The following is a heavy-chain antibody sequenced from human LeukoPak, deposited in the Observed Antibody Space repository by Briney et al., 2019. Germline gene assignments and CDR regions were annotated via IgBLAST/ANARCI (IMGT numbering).Heavy chain of an antibody. CDR1: GGSISGGGYY. CDR3: ARASTGVYIDY. CDR2: IYYSGST. D-gene: IGHD2-2*01. Sequence: SETLSLTCTVSGGSISGGGYYWSWIRQHPGKGLEWIGYIYYSGSTYYNPSLKSRVTISVDTSKNQFSLKLSSVTAVDTAVYYCARASTGVYIDYWGQGTLVTVSS. V-gene: IGHV4-31*03. J-gene: IGHJ4*02.